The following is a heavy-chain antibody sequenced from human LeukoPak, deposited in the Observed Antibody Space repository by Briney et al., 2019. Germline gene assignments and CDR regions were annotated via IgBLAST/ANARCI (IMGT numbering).Heavy chain of an antibody. D-gene: IGHD6-13*01. Sequence: SETLSLTCTVSGGSISSYYWSWNRQPAGKGLEWIGRIYSTGSTNYNPSLKSRVTMSVDTSKNQFSLRLRSVTAADTAVYYCARQIASAGTAGFDFWGQGALVTVSS. V-gene: IGHV4-4*07. CDR3: ARQIASAGTAGFDF. J-gene: IGHJ4*02. CDR1: GGSISSYY. CDR2: IYSTGST.